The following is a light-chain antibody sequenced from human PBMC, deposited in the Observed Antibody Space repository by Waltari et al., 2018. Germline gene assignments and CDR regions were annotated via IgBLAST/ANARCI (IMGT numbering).Light chain of an antibody. CDR3: QQSHSAPLA. V-gene: IGKV1-39*01. Sequence: DIQMTQSPSSLSASVGDRFTITCRASRAISNYVNWYQQRPGLAPKLLIYAASTLQGGVPTRFTGSGSGTDFTLTISSLQIEDFATYYCQQSHSAPLAFGGGTRLEI. J-gene: IGKJ4*01. CDR2: AAS. CDR1: RAISNY.